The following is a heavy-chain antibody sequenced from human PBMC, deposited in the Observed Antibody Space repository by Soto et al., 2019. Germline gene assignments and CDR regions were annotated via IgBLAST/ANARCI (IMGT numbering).Heavy chain of an antibody. CDR2: INWQGDT. J-gene: IGHJ5*02. Sequence: SGPTLVNPTQTLTLSCSVSGLSLGTSGVAVSWIRQPPGKALEWLALINWQGDTRYSPSLRSRLAITKDTSRNQVVLTMTNMDPMDTATYFCARRLSGNWFDPWGQGTPVTVSS. CDR3: ARRLSGNWFDP. V-gene: IGHV2-5*01. CDR1: GLSLGTSGVA. D-gene: IGHD3-10*01.